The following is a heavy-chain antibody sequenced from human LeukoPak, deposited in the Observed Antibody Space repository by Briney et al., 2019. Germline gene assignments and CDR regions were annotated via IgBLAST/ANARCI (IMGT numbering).Heavy chain of an antibody. V-gene: IGHV4-34*01. CDR2: INHSGST. CDR1: GGSFSGYY. CDR3: AREGNWFDP. J-gene: IGHJ5*02. Sequence: SQTLSLTCAVYGGSFSGYYWSWIRQPPGKGLEWIGEINHSGSTNYNPSLKSRGTISVDTSKNQFSLKLSSVTAADTAVYYCAREGNWFDPWGQGTLVTVSS.